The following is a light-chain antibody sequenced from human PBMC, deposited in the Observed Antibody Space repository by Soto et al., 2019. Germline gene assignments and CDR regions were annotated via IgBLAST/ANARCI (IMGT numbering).Light chain of an antibody. J-gene: IGLJ3*02. CDR2: EDN. V-gene: IGLV6-57*01. CDR3: QSDDSSNLNWV. Sequence: NFMLTQPHSVSESLGKTVTISCTRSSGSIASNYVQWYQQRPGSSPTAVIYEDNRRPSGVPDRFSGSIDSSSNSASLTISGRKTEDEADYYCQSDDSSNLNWVFGGGTKLTVL. CDR1: SGSIASNY.